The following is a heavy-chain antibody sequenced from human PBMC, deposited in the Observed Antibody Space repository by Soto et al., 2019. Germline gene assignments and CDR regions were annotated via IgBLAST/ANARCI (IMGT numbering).Heavy chain of an antibody. V-gene: IGHV3-73*01. Sequence: PGGSLRLSCAASGFTFSGSAMHWVRQASGKGLEWVGRIRSKANSYATAYAASVKGRFTISRDDSKNTAYLQMNSLKTEDTAVYYCTRLWNYYDSSGSSVGMDYWGQGTLVTVSS. CDR2: IRSKANSYAT. D-gene: IGHD3-22*01. CDR3: TRLWNYYDSSGSSVGMDY. CDR1: GFTFSGSA. J-gene: IGHJ4*02.